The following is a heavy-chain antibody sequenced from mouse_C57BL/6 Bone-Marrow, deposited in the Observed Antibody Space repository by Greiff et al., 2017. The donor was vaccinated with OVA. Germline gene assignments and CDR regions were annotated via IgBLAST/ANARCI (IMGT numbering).Heavy chain of an antibody. CDR3: ASACYYGNFYAMDY. D-gene: IGHD2-1*01. V-gene: IGHV3-6*01. J-gene: IGHJ4*01. CDR1: GYSITSGYY. CDR2: ISYDGSN. Sequence: EVQLQESGPGLVKPSQSLSLTCSVTGYSITSGYYWNWIRQFPGNKLEWMGYISYDGSNNYNPSLKNRISITRDTSKNQFFLKLNSVTTEDTATYYCASACYYGNFYAMDYWGQGTSVTVSS.